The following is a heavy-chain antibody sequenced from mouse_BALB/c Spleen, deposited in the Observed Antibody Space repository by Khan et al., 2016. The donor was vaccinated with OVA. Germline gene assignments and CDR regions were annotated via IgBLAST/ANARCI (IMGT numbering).Heavy chain of an antibody. CDR1: GFTFSTYG. J-gene: IGHJ3*01. Sequence: EVELVESGGDLVKPGGSLKLSCAASGFTFSTYGMSWVRQTPDKRLEWVATINTGGHYTYYIDSVKGRFTISRANARNTLYLQMSSLKSEDTAMYYCTRLAYYYNREGFAYWGQGTLVTVSA. CDR2: INTGGHYT. CDR3: TRLAYYYNREGFAY. D-gene: IGHD1-1*01. V-gene: IGHV5-6*01.